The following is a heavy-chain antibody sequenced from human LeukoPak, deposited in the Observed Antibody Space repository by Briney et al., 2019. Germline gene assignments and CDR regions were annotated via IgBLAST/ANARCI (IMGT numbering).Heavy chain of an antibody. CDR3: ARGTLEHCSGASCYPLDS. Sequence: PGGSLRLSCAASGFTFSNYAMSWVRQTPGKGLECVSVVTGSGGDTYYTGSVNGRFTISRDNSKNTLCLQMNSLRAEDTAVYYCARGTLEHCSGASCYPLDSWGQGTLVTVSS. D-gene: IGHD2-15*01. CDR2: VTGSGGDT. CDR1: GFTFSNYA. V-gene: IGHV3-23*01. J-gene: IGHJ5*01.